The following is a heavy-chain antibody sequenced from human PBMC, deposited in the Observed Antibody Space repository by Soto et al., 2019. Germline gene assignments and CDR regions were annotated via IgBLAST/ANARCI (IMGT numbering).Heavy chain of an antibody. Sequence: PSETLSLTCTVSGGSISSGGYYWSWIRQHPGKGLEWIGYIYYSGSTYYNPSLKSRVTISVDTSKNQFSLKLSSVTAADTAVYYCARNQVYNYGSGSYPYYFDYWGQGTLVTVSS. CDR3: ARNQVYNYGSGSYPYYFDY. CDR1: GGSISSGGYY. J-gene: IGHJ4*02. D-gene: IGHD3-10*01. CDR2: IYYSGST. V-gene: IGHV4-31*03.